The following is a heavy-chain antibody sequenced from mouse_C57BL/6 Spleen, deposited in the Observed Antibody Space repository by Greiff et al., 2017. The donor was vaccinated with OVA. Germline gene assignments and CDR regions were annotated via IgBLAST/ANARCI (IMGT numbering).Heavy chain of an antibody. V-gene: IGHV1-81*01. Sequence: QVQLKESGAELARPGASVKLSCKASGYTFTSYGISWVKQSTGQGLEWIGEIYPRSGNTYYNEKFKGKATLTADKSSSTAYMELRSLTSEDSAVYFCARDDGYGDYYAMDYWGQGTSVTVSS. CDR1: GYTFTSYG. J-gene: IGHJ4*01. CDR3: ARDDGYGDYYAMDY. CDR2: IYPRSGNT. D-gene: IGHD2-3*01.